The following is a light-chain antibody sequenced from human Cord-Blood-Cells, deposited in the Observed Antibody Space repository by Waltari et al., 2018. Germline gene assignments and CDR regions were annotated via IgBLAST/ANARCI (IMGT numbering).Light chain of an antibody. CDR2: VAS. V-gene: IGKV3-15*01. CDR3: QQYNNWPPIT. J-gene: IGKJ5*01. CDR1: QRVSSN. Sequence: MVIRHSQAPPPFVPGKRATIPFRPSQRVSSNLAWYQQKPGQPPRLLIYVASPGATGIPARFSGSGSETEFTLTISRLQSEDFAVYYCQQYNNWPPITFGQGTRLEIK.